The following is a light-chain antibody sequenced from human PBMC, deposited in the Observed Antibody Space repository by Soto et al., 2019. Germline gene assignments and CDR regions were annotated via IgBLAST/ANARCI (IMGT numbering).Light chain of an antibody. CDR1: QSINTF. V-gene: IGKV1-39*01. CDR3: QQSHSLPIT. CDR2: SAS. Sequence: DIQMTQSPSSLSASVGDKITINCRASQSINTFLHWYQQKPGKAPKLQIYSASSLQGGVPSRFSGSGAGTDFTLTISGLQPEDSASYYCQQSHSLPITFGQGTRLEIK. J-gene: IGKJ5*01.